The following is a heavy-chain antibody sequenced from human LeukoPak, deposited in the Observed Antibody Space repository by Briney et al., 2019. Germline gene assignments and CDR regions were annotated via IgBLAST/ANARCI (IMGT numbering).Heavy chain of an antibody. CDR2: ISSSGNTI. J-gene: IGHJ5*02. V-gene: IGHV3-11*01. CDR3: ARRGVQMQRISWFDP. CDR1: GFTFSDYY. Sequence: GGSLRLSCAASGFTFSDYYMSWIRQAPGKGLEWVSYISSSGNTIYYADSVKGRFTISRDNAKNSLYLQMNSLRAEDTAVYYCARRGVQMQRISWFDPWGQGTLVTVSS. D-gene: IGHD1-1*01.